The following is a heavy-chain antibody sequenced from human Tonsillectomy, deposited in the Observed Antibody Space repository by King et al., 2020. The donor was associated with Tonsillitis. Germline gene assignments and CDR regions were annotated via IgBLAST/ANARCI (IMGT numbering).Heavy chain of an antibody. V-gene: IGHV4-39*01. D-gene: IGHD3-9*01. CDR1: GGSISSSSYY. CDR3: ARAYYDILTVYYPDAFDI. Sequence: QLQESGPGLVKPSETLSLTCTVSGGSISSSSYYWGWIRQPPGKGLEWIGSIYYSGSTYYNPSLKSRVTISVDTSKSRFSLKLSSVTAADTAVYYCARAYYDILTVYYPDAFDIWGQGTMVTVCS. CDR2: IYYSGST. J-gene: IGHJ3*02.